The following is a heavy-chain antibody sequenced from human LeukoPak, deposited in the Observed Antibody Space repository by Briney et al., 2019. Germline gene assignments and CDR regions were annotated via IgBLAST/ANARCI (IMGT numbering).Heavy chain of an antibody. CDR1: GYTFTSNY. CDR2: IYPRDGST. V-gene: IGHV1-46*01. Sequence: ASVNVSCKASGYTFTSNYIHWVRQAPGHGLEWMGMIYPRDGSTSYAQKFQGRVTVTRDTSTSTVHMELSGLRSEDTAVYYCARDQEGFDYWGQGTLVTVSP. CDR3: ARDQEGFDY. J-gene: IGHJ4*02.